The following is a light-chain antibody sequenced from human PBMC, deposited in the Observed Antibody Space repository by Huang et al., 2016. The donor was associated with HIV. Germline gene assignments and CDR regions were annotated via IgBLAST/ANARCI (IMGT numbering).Light chain of an antibody. V-gene: IGKV3-15*01. CDR2: DAS. J-gene: IGKJ3*01. CDR3: QQYNSWPRT. Sequence: EIVMTQYPAILSVSLGERATLSCRASQRVSRNLAWFQQKPGQAPRLLIYDASTRATGIPTRFSGSGSGTDFTLTISSLQSEDFVVYYCQQYNSWPRTFGPGTKVDFK. CDR1: QRVSRN.